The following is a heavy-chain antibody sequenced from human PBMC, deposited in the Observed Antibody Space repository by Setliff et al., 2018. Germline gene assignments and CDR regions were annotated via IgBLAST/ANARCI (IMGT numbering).Heavy chain of an antibody. CDR3: ARDHIYRGGSWYDYFDS. D-gene: IGHD2-15*01. CDR2: IKQDGSEK. CDR1: GFTFSRYW. J-gene: IGHJ4*02. V-gene: IGHV3-7*01. Sequence: PGGSLRLSCAASGFTFSRYWMSWVRQAPGKGLEWVANIKQDGSEKYYVDSVKGRFTISRDNAKNSLYLQMNSLRAEDTAVYYCARDHIYRGGSWYDYFDSWGQGTLVTVSS.